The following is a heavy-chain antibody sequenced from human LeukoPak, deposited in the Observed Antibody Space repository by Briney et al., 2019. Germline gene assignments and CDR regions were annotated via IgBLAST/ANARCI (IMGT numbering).Heavy chain of an antibody. CDR1: GFTFSSYS. V-gene: IGHV3-21*01. Sequence: GGSLRLSCAASGFTFSSYSLNWVRQAPGKGLEWVSSISSSSSYVDYADSVKGRFTISRDNAKNSLHLQMNSLRAEDTAVYYCTRGRGVDYWGQGTLVTVSS. CDR3: TRGRGVDY. D-gene: IGHD3-10*01. CDR2: ISSSSSYV. J-gene: IGHJ4*02.